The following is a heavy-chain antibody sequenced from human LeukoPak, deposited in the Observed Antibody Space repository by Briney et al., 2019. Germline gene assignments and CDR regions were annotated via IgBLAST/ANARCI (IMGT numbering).Heavy chain of an antibody. CDR2: IIPIFGTA. J-gene: IGHJ4*02. CDR1: GYTFTSYD. V-gene: IGHV1-69*06. CDR3: AIFPGLVVTASDY. D-gene: IGHD2-21*02. Sequence: PRASVKVSCKASGYTFTSYDINWVRQATGQGLEWMGGIIPIFGTANYAQKFQGRVTITADKSTSTAYMELSSLRSEDTAVYYCAIFPGLVVTASDYWGQGTLVTVSS.